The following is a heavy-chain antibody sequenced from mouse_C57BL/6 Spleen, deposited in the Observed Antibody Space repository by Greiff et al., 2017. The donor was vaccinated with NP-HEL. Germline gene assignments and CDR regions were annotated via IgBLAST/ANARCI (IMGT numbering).Heavy chain of an antibody. V-gene: IGHV1-59*01. CDR1: GYTFTSYW. D-gene: IGHD1-1*01. Sequence: QVQLKQPGAELVRPGTSVKLSCKASGYTFTSYWMHWVKQRPGQGLEWIGVIDPSDSYTNYNQKFKGKATLTVDTSSSTAYMQLSSLTSEDSAVYYCGRERNYYGSSYDWYFDVWGTGTTVTVSS. CDR3: GRERNYYGSSYDWYFDV. J-gene: IGHJ1*03. CDR2: IDPSDSYT.